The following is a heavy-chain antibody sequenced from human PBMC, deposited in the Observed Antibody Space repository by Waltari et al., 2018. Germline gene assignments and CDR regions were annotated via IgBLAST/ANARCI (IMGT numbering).Heavy chain of an antibody. CDR3: ARISWGSRVLAAPFDY. J-gene: IGHJ4*02. CDR1: GFPFSSYW. D-gene: IGHD2-15*01. V-gene: IGHV3-74*01. CDR2: INSDGSST. Sequence: EVQLVESGGGLVQPGGSLRLSCAASGFPFSSYWMHWVRQAPGKGLVWVSRINSDGSSTSYADSVKGRFTISRDNAKNTLYLQMNSLRAEDTAVYYCARISWGSRVLAAPFDYWGQGTLVTVSS.